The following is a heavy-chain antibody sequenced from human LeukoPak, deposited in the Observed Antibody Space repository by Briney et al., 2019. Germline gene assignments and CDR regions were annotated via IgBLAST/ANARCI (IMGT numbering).Heavy chain of an antibody. V-gene: IGHV3-11*04. D-gene: IGHD6-6*01. CDR3: ARDYSSSSDYFYYMDV. J-gene: IGHJ6*03. CDR2: MSGSADTI. Sequence: GGFLRLSCAASGFTFSNYSMSWIRQAPGKGLEWLSYMSGSADTIYYADSVRGRFTISRDNAKNSLYLQMSSLRAEDTALYYCARDYSSSSDYFYYMDVWGKGTTVTVSS. CDR1: GFTFSNYS.